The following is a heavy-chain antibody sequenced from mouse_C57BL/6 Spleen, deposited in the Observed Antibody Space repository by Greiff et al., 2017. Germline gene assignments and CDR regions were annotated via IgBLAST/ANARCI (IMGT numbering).Heavy chain of an antibody. Sequence: EVHLVESGGGLVKPGGSLKLSCAASGFTFSDYGMHWVRQAPEKGLEWVAYISSGSSTIYYADTVKGRFTISRDNAKNTLFLQMTSLRSEDTAMYYCAAYYYYDYGFAYWGQGTLVTVSA. CDR1: GFTFSDYG. CDR2: ISSGSSTI. CDR3: AAYYYYDYGFAY. J-gene: IGHJ3*01. V-gene: IGHV5-17*01. D-gene: IGHD2-4*01.